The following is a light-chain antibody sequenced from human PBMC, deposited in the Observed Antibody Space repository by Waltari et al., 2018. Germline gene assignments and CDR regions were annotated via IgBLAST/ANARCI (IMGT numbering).Light chain of an antibody. V-gene: IGKV3-20*01. Sequence: DIVLTHSPGTLSLFPGDRATLSCRASQSVNNNYLAWYLQKPGQAPRLPIYGASRRAIGIPDRFSGSGSGTDFTLTISRLEPEDFAVFYCQQYGSPPLTFGGGTKVEIK. J-gene: IGKJ4*01. CDR1: QSVNNNY. CDR2: GAS. CDR3: QQYGSPPLT.